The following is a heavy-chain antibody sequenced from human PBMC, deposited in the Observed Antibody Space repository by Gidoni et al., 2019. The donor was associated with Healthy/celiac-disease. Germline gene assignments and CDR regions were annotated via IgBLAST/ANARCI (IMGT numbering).Heavy chain of an antibody. J-gene: IGHJ4*02. CDR2: ISYDGSNK. CDR3: AKDFSGTSYN. CDR1: GFTFSSYG. V-gene: IGHV3-30*18. D-gene: IGHD2-2*02. Sequence: QVQLVESGGGVGQPGRSLRLSCAASGFTFSSYGMHWVRQAPGKGLEWVAVISYDGSNKYYADSVKGRFTISRDNSKNTLYLQMNSLRAEDTAVYYCAKDFSGTSYNWGQGTLVTVSS.